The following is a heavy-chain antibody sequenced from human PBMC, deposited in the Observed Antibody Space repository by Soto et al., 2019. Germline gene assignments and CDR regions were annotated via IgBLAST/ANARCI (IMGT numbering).Heavy chain of an antibody. D-gene: IGHD2-15*01. CDR1: GDSVSSNYVT. J-gene: IGHJ4*02. CDR3: ARATSGRFDY. V-gene: IGHV6-1*01. CDR2: TYYRSNWDN. Sequence: PSQTLSLTCAISGDSVSSNYVTWNWIRQSPSRGLEGLGRTYYRSNWDNDYRMSVKSRITINPDTSKNQFSLQLNSVSPEDTAVYYCARATSGRFDYGGQGALVTVSS.